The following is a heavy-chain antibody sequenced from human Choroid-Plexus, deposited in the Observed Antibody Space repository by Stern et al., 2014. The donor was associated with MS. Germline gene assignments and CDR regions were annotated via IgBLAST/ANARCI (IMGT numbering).Heavy chain of an antibody. CDR2: VSYDGSNR. D-gene: IGHD2/OR15-2a*01. CDR1: GFTFGSCA. CDR3: AKDRQYLTYFFDH. V-gene: IGHV3-30*18. Sequence: VQLVESGGGVVQPGRPLRLSCVSSGFTFGSCAMHWVRQAPGKGLEWVAGVSYDGSNRYYADSVKGRFTLSRDNSQNPLYMQMSSLSPEDTAVYYCAKDRQYLTYFFDHWGQGSLVTVSS. J-gene: IGHJ5*02.